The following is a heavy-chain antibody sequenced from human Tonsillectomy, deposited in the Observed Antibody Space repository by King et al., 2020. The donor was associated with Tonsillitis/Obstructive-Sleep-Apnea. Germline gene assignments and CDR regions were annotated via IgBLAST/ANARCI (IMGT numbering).Heavy chain of an antibody. CDR3: AKEVGRYSSSFY. Sequence: VQLVESGGGVVQPGRSLRLSCAASGFTFSSFVMHWVRQAPGKGLEWVAVISYDGTNKYYADSMMGRFTISRDKSKSTLYLQMNSLRAEDTAVYYCAKEVGRYSSSFYWGQGTLVTVSS. V-gene: IGHV3-30*18. J-gene: IGHJ4*02. CDR1: GFTFSSFV. CDR2: ISYDGTNK. D-gene: IGHD6-6*01.